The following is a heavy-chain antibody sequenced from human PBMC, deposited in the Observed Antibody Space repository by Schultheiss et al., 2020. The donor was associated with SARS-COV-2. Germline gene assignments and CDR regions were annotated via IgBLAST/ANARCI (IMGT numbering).Heavy chain of an antibody. V-gene: IGHV4-39*07. CDR3: ARGRWYWDY. Sequence: SETLSLTCTVSGGSISSSSYYWGWIRQPPGKGLEWIGYIYHSGSTYYNPSLKSRVTISVDTSKNQFSLKLSSVTAADTAVYYCARGRWYWDYWGQGTLVTVSS. CDR1: GGSISSSSYY. J-gene: IGHJ4*02. D-gene: IGHD6-13*01. CDR2: IYHSGST.